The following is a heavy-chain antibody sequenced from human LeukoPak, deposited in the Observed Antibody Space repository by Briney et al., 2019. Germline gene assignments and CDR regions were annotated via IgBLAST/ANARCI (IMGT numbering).Heavy chain of an antibody. CDR1: GFTFSSYA. CDR2: ISGSGGST. Sequence: GGALRLSCAASGFTFSSYAMSWVGQAPGKGVEWVSAISGSGGSTYYADSVKGGFTISRDNSKHSLYLQMNSLRAEDTAVYYCAKDALGHTVTTIYFDYWGQGTLVTVSS. CDR3: AKDALGHTVTTIYFDY. D-gene: IGHD5-12*01. V-gene: IGHV3-23*01. J-gene: IGHJ4*02.